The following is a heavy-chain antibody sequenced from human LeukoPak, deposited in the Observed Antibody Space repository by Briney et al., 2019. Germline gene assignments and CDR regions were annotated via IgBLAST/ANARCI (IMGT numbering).Heavy chain of an antibody. D-gene: IGHD1-26*01. CDR1: GGSMSSRSDY. V-gene: IGHV4-39*01. CDR3: ARHGYSGSYFDN. J-gene: IGHJ4*02. CDR2: MYYSGRT. Sequence: SETLTLTCSVSGGSMSSRSDYWGWIRQPPGKGLEWIGSMYYSGRTYYNPSLKSRVTISVDTSKKQFSLKLSSVTAADTAVYYCARHGYSGSYFDNWGQGTLVTASS.